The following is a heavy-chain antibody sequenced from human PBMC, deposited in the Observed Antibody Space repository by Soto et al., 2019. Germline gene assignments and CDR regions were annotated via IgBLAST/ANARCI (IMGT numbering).Heavy chain of an antibody. Sequence: PSETLSLTCAVYGGSFSGYYWSWIRQPPGKGLEWIGEINHSGSTNYNPSLKSRVTISVDTSKNQFSLKLSSVTAADTAVYYCARAITMVRGVIIGSRFDPWGQGTLVTVS. D-gene: IGHD3-10*01. CDR2: INHSGST. V-gene: IGHV4-34*01. CDR3: ARAITMVRGVIIGSRFDP. CDR1: GGSFSGYY. J-gene: IGHJ5*02.